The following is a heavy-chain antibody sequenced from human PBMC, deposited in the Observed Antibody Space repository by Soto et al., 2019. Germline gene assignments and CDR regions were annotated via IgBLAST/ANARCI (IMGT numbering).Heavy chain of an antibody. D-gene: IGHD3-10*01. Sequence: QVPLVQSGAEVKKPGSSVTVSCNASGGTFSSYAIHWVRQAPGQGLEWMGGIIPMYGPAKYAQRFQGRVTITADESTTTVYMELTNLTSQDTAVYYCARVTSMVRGVIDNWFDPWGHGTLVTVSS. CDR3: ARVTSMVRGVIDNWFDP. CDR2: IIPMYGPA. V-gene: IGHV1-69*01. J-gene: IGHJ5*02. CDR1: GGTFSSYA.